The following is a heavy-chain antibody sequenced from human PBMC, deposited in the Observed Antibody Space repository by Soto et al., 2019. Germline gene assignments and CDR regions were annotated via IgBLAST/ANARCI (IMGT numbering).Heavy chain of an antibody. CDR1: GFTFDDYA. V-gene: IGHV3-9*01. CDR3: AKDRGRYFDWLLFDY. CDR2: ISWNSGSI. J-gene: IGHJ4*02. D-gene: IGHD3-9*01. Sequence: GGSLRLSCAASGFTFDDYAMHWVRQAPGKGLEWVSGISWNSGSIGYADSVKGRFTISRDNAKTSLYLQMNSLRAEDTALYSCAKDRGRYFDWLLFDYWGQGTLVTVSS.